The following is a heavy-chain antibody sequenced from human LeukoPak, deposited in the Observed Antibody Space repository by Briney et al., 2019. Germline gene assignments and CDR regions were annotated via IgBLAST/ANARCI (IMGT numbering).Heavy chain of an antibody. D-gene: IGHD3-3*01. V-gene: IGHV3-7*01. CDR2: IKQDGSEK. CDR1: GFTFSSYW. Sequence: GGSLRLSCAASGFTFSSYWMSWVRQAPGKGLERVANIKQDGSEKYYVDSVKGRFTISRDNAKNSLYLQMNSLRAEDTAVYYCASSPYDFWSGQDAFDIWGQGTMVTVSS. CDR3: ASSPYDFWSGQDAFDI. J-gene: IGHJ3*02.